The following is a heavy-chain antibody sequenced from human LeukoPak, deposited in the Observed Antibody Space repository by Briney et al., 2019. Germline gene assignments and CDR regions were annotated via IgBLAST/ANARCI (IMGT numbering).Heavy chain of an antibody. J-gene: IGHJ4*02. CDR1: GFTFSNYA. D-gene: IGHD5-24*01. V-gene: IGHV3-30-3*01. Sequence: GRSLRLSCAASGFTFSNYAMHWVRQAPGKGLEWVAVISYDGSNKYYADSVKGRFTISRDNSKNTLYLQMNSLRAEDTAVYYCTRDLFEMATILPGYWGQGTLVTVSS. CDR3: TRDLFEMATILPGY. CDR2: ISYDGSNK.